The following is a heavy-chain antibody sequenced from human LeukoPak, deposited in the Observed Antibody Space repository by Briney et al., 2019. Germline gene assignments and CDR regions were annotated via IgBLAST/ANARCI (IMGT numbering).Heavy chain of an antibody. V-gene: IGHV4-34*01. Sequence: SETLSLTCAVYGESFSGYYWSWIRQPPGKGLEWIGEINHSGSTSYNPSLKSRVTISVDTSKNQFSLKLSSVTAADTAVYYCARVPVGDYYYYYMDVWGKGTTVTVSS. J-gene: IGHJ6*03. CDR3: ARVPVGDYYYYYMDV. D-gene: IGHD3-16*01. CDR1: GESFSGYY. CDR2: INHSGST.